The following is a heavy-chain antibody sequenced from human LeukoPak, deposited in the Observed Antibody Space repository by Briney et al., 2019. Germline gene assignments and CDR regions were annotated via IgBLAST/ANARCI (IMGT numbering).Heavy chain of an antibody. CDR3: ARVRTTVTNYYYYGMDV. D-gene: IGHD4-17*01. Sequence: ASVKVSCKASGYTFTGYYMHWVRQAPGQGLEWMGWINPNSGGTNYAQKFQGRVTMTRDTSISTAYMELSRLRPDDTAVYYCARVRTTVTNYYYYGMDVWGQGTTVTVSS. V-gene: IGHV1-2*02. CDR1: GYTFTGYY. J-gene: IGHJ6*02. CDR2: INPNSGGT.